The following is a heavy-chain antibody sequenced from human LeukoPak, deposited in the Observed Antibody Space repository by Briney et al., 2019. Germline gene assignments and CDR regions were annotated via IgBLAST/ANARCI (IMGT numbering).Heavy chain of an antibody. CDR2: IIPIFGTA. D-gene: IGHD3-10*01. J-gene: IGHJ4*02. CDR1: GGTFSSYA. V-gene: IGHV1-69*05. CDR3: ARDGGYYYGSGSYYYFDY. Sequence: GASVKVSCKASGGTFSSYAISWVRQAPGQRLEWMGRIIPIFGTANYAQKFQGRVTITTDESTSTAYMELSSLRSEDTAVYYCARDGGYYYGSGSYYYFDYWGQGTLVTVSS.